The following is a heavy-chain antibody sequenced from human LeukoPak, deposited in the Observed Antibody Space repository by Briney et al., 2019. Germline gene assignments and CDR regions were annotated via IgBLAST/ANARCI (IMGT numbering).Heavy chain of an antibody. Sequence: GGSLRLSCAASGFISSDHYMDWVRQAPGKGLEWVGRTRNEANIYTTKYAASVKGRFTISRDDSKNSLYLQMNSLKTEDTAVYYCASPVGATTVRAFDIWGQGTMVTVSS. D-gene: IGHD1-26*01. CDR3: ASPVGATTVRAFDI. J-gene: IGHJ3*02. CDR2: TRNEANIYTT. CDR1: GFISSDHY. V-gene: IGHV3-72*01.